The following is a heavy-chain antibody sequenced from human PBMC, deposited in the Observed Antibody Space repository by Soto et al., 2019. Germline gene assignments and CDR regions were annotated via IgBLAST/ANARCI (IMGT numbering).Heavy chain of an antibody. CDR2: ILYDGSNE. Sequence: QVLLVESGGGVVQPGKSLRLSCEASGFSFSDIAFHWVRQAPCKGLEWVAVILYDGSNEFYADSVQGRFTVSRDNSERKVYRQLNSLRPEDTAVYYCARVMYSPAAAKFPPDSWGQGTLVTVSS. CDR1: GFSFSDIA. CDR3: ARVMYSPAAAKFPPDS. V-gene: IGHV3-30*04. J-gene: IGHJ4*02. D-gene: IGHD2-15*01.